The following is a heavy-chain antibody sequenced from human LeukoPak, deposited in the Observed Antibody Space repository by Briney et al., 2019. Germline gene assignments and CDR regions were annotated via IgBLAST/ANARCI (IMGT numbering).Heavy chain of an antibody. V-gene: IGHV7-4-1*02. D-gene: IGHD6-19*01. CDR3: ARDVRLAVAGIGDWFDP. J-gene: IGHJ5*02. CDR1: GYTFIDYA. CDR2: INTNTGNP. Sequence: ASVKVSCKASGYTFIDYAMNWVRQAPGQGLEWMGWINTNTGNPTYAQGFTGRFVFSLDTSVSTAYLQISSLKAEDTAVYYCARDVRLAVAGIGDWFDPWGQGTLVTVSS.